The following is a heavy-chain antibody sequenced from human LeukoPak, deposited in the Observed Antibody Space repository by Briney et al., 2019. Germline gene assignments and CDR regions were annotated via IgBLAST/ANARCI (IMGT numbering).Heavy chain of an antibody. CDR2: IHYDGKI. CDR3: ASGDGYLQPN. V-gene: IGHV3-53*01. D-gene: IGHD2-21*01. CDR1: GFIVSGKF. Sequence: GGSLRLSCAASGFIVSGKFMSWVRQAPGKGLEWVSIIHYDGKIRYAGSVGGRFTIYRDDSENTLFLQMNSLRVDDTAVYFCASGDGYLQPNWGQGTLVTVSS. J-gene: IGHJ4*02.